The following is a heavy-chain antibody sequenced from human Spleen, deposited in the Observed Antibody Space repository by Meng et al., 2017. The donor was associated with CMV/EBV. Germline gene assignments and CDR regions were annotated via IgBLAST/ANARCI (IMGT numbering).Heavy chain of an antibody. D-gene: IGHD3-22*01. J-gene: IGHJ3*02. Sequence: GSLRLSCTVSGGSTSSSSYYWGWIRQPPGKGLEWIGSIYYSGSTYYNPSLKSRVTISVDTSKNQFSLKLSSVTAADTAMYYCARENYYDSSGYYLDAFDIWGQGTMVTVSS. V-gene: IGHV4-39*07. CDR1: GGSTSSSSYY. CDR3: ARENYYDSSGYYLDAFDI. CDR2: IYYSGST.